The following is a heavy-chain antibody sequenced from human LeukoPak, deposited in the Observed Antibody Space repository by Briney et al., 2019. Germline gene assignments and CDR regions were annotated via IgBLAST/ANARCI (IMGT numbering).Heavy chain of an antibody. CDR2: ISGSGGST. V-gene: IGHV3-23*01. CDR3: ARDIVVVPAYYFDY. D-gene: IGHD2-2*01. J-gene: IGHJ4*02. CDR1: GFTFSSYA. Sequence: PGGSLRLSCAASGFTFSSYAMSWVRQAPGKGLEWVSAISGSGGSTYYADSVKGRFTISRDNSKNTLYLQMNSLRAEDTAVHYCARDIVVVPAYYFDYWGQGTLVTVSS.